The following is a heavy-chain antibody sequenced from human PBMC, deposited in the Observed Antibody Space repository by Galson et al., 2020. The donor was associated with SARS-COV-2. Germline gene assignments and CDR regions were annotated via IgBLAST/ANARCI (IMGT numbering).Heavy chain of an antibody. Sequence: SGPTLVKPTQTLPLTCTFSGFSLSTSGMCVSWIRQPPGKALEWLALIDWDADKYYSTSLKTRLPISKDTSKNQVVLTMTNMDPVDTATYYCARIRVEMATIGNYYYYGMDVWGQGTTVTVSS. CDR2: IDWDADK. V-gene: IGHV2-70*01. J-gene: IGHJ6*02. D-gene: IGHD5-12*01. CDR3: ARIRVEMATIGNYYYYGMDV. CDR1: GFSLSTSGMC.